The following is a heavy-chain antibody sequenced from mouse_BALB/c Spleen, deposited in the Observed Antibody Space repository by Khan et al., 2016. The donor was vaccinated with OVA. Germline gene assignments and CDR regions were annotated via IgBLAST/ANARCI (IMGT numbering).Heavy chain of an antibody. V-gene: IGHV5-6-3*01. CDR3: ARMARTIN. Sequence: EVELVESGGGLVQPGGSLKLSCAASGFTFSSYGMSWVRQTPDKRLELVATINSNGGSTYYPDSVKGRFNISRDNAKNTLYLQMSSLKSEDTARYYCARMARTINWGQGTTLTVSS. CDR1: GFTFSSYG. CDR2: INSNGGST. J-gene: IGHJ2*01.